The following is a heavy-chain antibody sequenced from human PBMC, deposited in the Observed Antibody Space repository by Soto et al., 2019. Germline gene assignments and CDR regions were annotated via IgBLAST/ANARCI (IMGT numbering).Heavy chain of an antibody. D-gene: IGHD6-13*01. Sequence: EASVKVSCKASGYTFTSYAMHWVRQAPGQRLEWMGWINAGNGNTKYSQKFQGRVTITRDTSASTAYMELRSLRSDDTAVYYCARRGPGTYFDYWGQGTLVTVSS. CDR1: GYTFTSYA. V-gene: IGHV1-3*01. CDR2: INAGNGNT. J-gene: IGHJ4*02. CDR3: ARRGPGTYFDY.